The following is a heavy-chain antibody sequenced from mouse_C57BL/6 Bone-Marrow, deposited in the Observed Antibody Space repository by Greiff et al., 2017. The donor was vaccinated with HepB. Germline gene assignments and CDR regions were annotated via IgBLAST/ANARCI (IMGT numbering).Heavy chain of an antibody. CDR3: ARRGRGYFDY. J-gene: IGHJ2*01. CDR2: IDPSDSET. Sequence: VHLVESGAELVRPGSSVKLSCKASGYTFTSYWMHWVKQRPIQGLEWIGNIDPSDSETHYNQKFKDKATLTVDKSSSTAYMQLSSLTSEDSAVYYCARRGRGYFDYWGQGTTLTVSS. CDR1: GYTFTSYW. V-gene: IGHV1-52*01.